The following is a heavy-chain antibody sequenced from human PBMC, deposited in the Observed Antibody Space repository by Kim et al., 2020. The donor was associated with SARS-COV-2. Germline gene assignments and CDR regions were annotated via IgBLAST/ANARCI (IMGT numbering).Heavy chain of an antibody. CDR2: IDSDGSTI. V-gene: IGHV3-74*01. CDR1: GFTFSTYW. J-gene: IGHJ4*02. Sequence: GGSLRLSCAASGFTFSTYWMDWVRQAPGKGPEWVSRIDSDGSTIPYADSVKGRFTISRDNAKNSLFLQMNSLRADDTGVYYCARGHFWGKGNLV. CDR3: ARGHF.